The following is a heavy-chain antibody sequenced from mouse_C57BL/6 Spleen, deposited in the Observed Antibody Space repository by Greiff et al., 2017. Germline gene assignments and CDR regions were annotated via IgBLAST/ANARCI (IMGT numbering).Heavy chain of an antibody. Sequence: VQLKQSGPELVKPGASVKISCKASGYSFTGYYMNWVKQSPEKSLEWIGEINPSTGGTTYNQKFKAKATLTVDKSSSTAYMQLKSLTSEDSAVYYCAGARYDYETGSYFDYWGQGTTLTVSS. CDR3: AGARYDYETGSYFDY. CDR2: INPSTGGT. CDR1: GYSFTGYY. D-gene: IGHD2-4*01. V-gene: IGHV1-42*01. J-gene: IGHJ2*01.